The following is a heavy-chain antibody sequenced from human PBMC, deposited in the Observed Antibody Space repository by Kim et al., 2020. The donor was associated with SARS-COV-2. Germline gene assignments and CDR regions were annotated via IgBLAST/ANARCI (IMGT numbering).Heavy chain of an antibody. CDR1: GYTFTSYG. J-gene: IGHJ4*02. CDR3: ARLGYCSSTSCQRGVYYFDY. CDR2: ISAYNGNT. Sequence: ASVKVSCKASGYTFTSYGISWVRQAPGQGLEWMGWISAYNGNTNYAQKLQGRVTMTTDTSTSTAYMELRSLRSDDTAVYYCARLGYCSSTSCQRGVYYFDYWGQGTLVTVSS. D-gene: IGHD2-2*01. V-gene: IGHV1-18*04.